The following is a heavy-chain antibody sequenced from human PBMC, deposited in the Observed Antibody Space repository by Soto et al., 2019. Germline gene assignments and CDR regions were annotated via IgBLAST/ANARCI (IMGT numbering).Heavy chain of an antibody. D-gene: IGHD2-15*01. V-gene: IGHV3-23*01. J-gene: IGHJ4*02. Sequence: WGSLRLSCAASGFTFSSYAMSWVRQAPGKGLEWVSAISGSGGSTYYADSVKGRFTISRDNSKNTLYLQMNSLRAEDTAVYYCAKNGICSDTSCPDFDYWGQGTLVTVSS. CDR1: GFTFSSYA. CDR3: AKNGICSDTSCPDFDY. CDR2: ISGSGGST.